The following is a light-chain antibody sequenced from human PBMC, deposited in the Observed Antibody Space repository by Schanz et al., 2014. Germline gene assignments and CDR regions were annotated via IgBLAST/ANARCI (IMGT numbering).Light chain of an antibody. V-gene: IGLV2-8*01. CDR2: EVN. CDR1: SSDVGAYNF. Sequence: QSALTQPPSASGSPGQSVTISCTGTSSDVGAYNFVSWYEQHPGKAPKLMINEVNKRPSGVPDRFSGSKSGNTAFLTVSGLQAEDEADYYCSSYTSSSTLWVFGGGTKLTVL. CDR3: SSYTSSSTLWV. J-gene: IGLJ3*02.